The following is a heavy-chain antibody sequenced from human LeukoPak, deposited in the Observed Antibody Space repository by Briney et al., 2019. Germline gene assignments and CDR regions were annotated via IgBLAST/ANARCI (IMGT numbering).Heavy chain of an antibody. J-gene: IGHJ6*03. V-gene: IGHV3-74*01. CDR2: INSDGSST. Sequence: PGGSLRLSCAASGFTFSSYWMHWVRQAPGKGLVWVSRINSDGSSTSYADSVKGRLTISRDNAKNTLYLQMNSLRAEDTAVYYCARARYYDILTGYYTHVGDYYYYMDVWGKGTTVTVSS. CDR1: GFTFSSYW. D-gene: IGHD3-9*01. CDR3: ARARYYDILTGYYTHVGDYYYYMDV.